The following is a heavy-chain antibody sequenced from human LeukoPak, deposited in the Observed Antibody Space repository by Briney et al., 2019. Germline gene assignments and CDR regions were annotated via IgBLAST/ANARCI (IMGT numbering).Heavy chain of an antibody. CDR2: ISWNSGTI. J-gene: IGHJ4*02. V-gene: IGHV3-9*01. CDR3: AKDLGGYCGSICYPFDY. D-gene: IGHD2-21*02. Sequence: PGRSLRLSCAASGFTFGDYGMHWVRQTPGKGLEWVSGISWNSGTISYADSVKGRFTISRDNTKNSLYLQMNSLRPEDTAFYYCAKDLGGYCGSICYPFDYWGQGTLVTVSS. CDR1: GFTFGDYG.